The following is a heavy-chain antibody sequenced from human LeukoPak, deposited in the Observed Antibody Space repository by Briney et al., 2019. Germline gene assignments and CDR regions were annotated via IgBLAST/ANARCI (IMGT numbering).Heavy chain of an antibody. D-gene: IGHD6-13*01. CDR3: ACSPYIAEVPYYFDY. CDR2: IYYSGST. Sequence: SETLSLTCTVSGGSISSSSYYWGWIRQPPGKGLEWIGSIYYSGSTYYNPSLKSRVTISVDTSKNQFSLKLSSVTAADPAVYYCACSPYIAEVPYYFDYWGQGTLVTVSS. V-gene: IGHV4-39*01. J-gene: IGHJ4*02. CDR1: GGSISSSSYY.